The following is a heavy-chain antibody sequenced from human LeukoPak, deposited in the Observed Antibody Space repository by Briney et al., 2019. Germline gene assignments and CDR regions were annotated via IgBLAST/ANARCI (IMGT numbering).Heavy chain of an antibody. CDR3: ARRYSSGWYPTPYWYFDL. CDR2: IYSGGST. D-gene: IGHD6-19*01. Sequence: GGSLRLSCAASGFTVSSNYMSWVRQAPGMGLEWVSVIYSGGSTYYADSVKGRFTISRDNSKNTLYLQMNSLRAEDTAVYYCARRYSSGWYPTPYWYFDLWGRGTLVTVSS. V-gene: IGHV3-66*04. J-gene: IGHJ2*01. CDR1: GFTVSSNY.